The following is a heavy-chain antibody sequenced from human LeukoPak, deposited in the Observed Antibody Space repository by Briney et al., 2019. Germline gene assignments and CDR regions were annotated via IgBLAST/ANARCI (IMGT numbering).Heavy chain of an antibody. CDR3: ARAFRARYFDL. CDR2: IYYSGST. CDR1: GGSITTSSYY. D-gene: IGHD2/OR15-2a*01. Sequence: PSQTLSLTCTVSGGSITTSSYYWGWIRQPPGKGLEWIGIIYYSGSTYYNPSLKGRVTISVDTSKNQFSLKLSSVTAADTAVYYCARAFRARYFDLWGRGTLVTVSS. J-gene: IGHJ2*01. V-gene: IGHV4-39*01.